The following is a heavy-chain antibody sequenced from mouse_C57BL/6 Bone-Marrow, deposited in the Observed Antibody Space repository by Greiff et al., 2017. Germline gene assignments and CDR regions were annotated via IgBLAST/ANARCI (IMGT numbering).Heavy chain of an antibody. V-gene: IGHV5-2*03. Sequence: EVKLVESGGGLVQPGESLKLSCASTEYALPSHDVSWVRKTPEKRLEWVAAIKSGGGSTYYPATMARRFIISRDNTKKTLYLQMSSLRSEDTALYYGARHECYAPWYWGQGALVTVS. CDR1: EYALPSHD. D-gene: IGHD6-5*01. J-gene: IGHJ3*01. CDR2: IKSGGGST. CDR3: ARHECYAPWY.